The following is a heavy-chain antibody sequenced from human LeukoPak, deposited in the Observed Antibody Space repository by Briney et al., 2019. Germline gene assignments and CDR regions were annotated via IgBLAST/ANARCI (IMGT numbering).Heavy chain of an antibody. Sequence: GGSLRLSCAASGFTFSSYGMHWVRQAPGKGLEWVAVIWYDGSNKYYADSVKGRFTISRDNSKNTLYLQMNSLRAEDTAVYYCARGILYPGSLDVWGKGTTVTVSS. CDR2: IWYDGSNK. CDR3: ARGILYPGSLDV. CDR1: GFTFSSYG. V-gene: IGHV3-33*01. D-gene: IGHD2/OR15-2a*01. J-gene: IGHJ6*04.